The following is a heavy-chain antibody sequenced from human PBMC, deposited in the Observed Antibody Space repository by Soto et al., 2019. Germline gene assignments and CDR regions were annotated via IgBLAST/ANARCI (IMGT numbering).Heavy chain of an antibody. V-gene: IGHV2-5*02. CDR1: GFSLTTYGVG. Sequence: QITLKESGPTLVKPTQTLTLTCTFSGFSLTTYGVGVGWIRQPPGKALQWLELIYWDDDKRYCPSLKSRLTITKDTSKNHVVLTMTNMDPVDTATYFCAHRLTLNSDWNYGRFDYWGQGTLVTVSS. CDR2: IYWDDDK. D-gene: IGHD1-7*01. J-gene: IGHJ4*02. CDR3: AHRLTLNSDWNYGRFDY.